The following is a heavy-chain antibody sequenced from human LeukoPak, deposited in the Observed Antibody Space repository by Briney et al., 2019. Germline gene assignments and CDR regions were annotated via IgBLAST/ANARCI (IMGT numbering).Heavy chain of an antibody. CDR1: GFTFSSYA. Sequence: SGGSLRLSCAASGFTFSSYAMSWVRQAPGKGLEWVSAISGSGGSTYYADSVKGRFTISRDNSKNTLYLQMNSLRAEDTAVYYCAKSSLRWEAYSPNDYWGQGTLVTVSS. CDR2: ISGSGGST. V-gene: IGHV3-23*01. CDR3: AKSSLRWEAYSPNDY. D-gene: IGHD2-21*01. J-gene: IGHJ4*02.